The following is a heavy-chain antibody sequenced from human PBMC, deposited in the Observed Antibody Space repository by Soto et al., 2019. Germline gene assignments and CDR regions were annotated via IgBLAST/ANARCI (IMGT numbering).Heavy chain of an antibody. Sequence: EVQLLESGGGLVQPGGSLRLSCAASGFTFSSYAMSWVRQAPGKGLEWVSAISGSGGSTYYADSVKGRFTISRDNSKTTLYLQMSSLRAEDTAVYYCAKDVYSSSWYFYYYSMDVWGQGTTVTVSS. CDR1: GFTFSSYA. V-gene: IGHV3-23*01. J-gene: IGHJ6*02. CDR2: ISGSGGST. D-gene: IGHD6-13*01. CDR3: AKDVYSSSWYFYYYSMDV.